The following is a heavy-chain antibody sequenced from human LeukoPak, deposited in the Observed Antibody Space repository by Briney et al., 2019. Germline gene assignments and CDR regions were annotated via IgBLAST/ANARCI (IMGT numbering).Heavy chain of an antibody. CDR2: MNPNSGNT. V-gene: IGHV1-8*01. J-gene: IGHJ5*02. D-gene: IGHD2-15*01. Sequence: ASVKVSCKASGYTFTSYDINWVRQATGQGLEWMGWMNPNSGNTGYAQKFQGRVTMTRDTSISTAYMELSRLRSDDTAVYYCARVGGYCSGGSCYFWGFDPWGQGTLVSAS. CDR1: GYTFTSYD. CDR3: ARVGGYCSGGSCYFWGFDP.